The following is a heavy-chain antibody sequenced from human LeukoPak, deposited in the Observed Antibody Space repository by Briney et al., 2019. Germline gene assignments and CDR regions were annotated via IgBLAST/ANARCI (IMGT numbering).Heavy chain of an antibody. V-gene: IGHV1-2*02. Sequence: ASVTVSFTASGYTFTGYYMHWVRQAPGQGLEWMGWINPNSGGTNYAQKFQGRVTMTRDTSISTAYMELSRLRSDDTAVYYCARDLIVVVPAAIRGFDYWGQGTLVTVSS. CDR1: GYTFTGYY. CDR3: ARDLIVVVPAAIRGFDY. D-gene: IGHD2-2*02. J-gene: IGHJ4*02. CDR2: INPNSGGT.